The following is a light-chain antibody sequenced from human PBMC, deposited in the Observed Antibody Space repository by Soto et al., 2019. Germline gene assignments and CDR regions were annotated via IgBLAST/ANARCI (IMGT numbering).Light chain of an antibody. CDR3: QQYNSYS. J-gene: IGKJ1*01. V-gene: IGKV1-17*01. Sequence: DIQVTQFPSAPSAYIGDRVSITCQASQNINNYLNWYQQKPGKAPKLLIYAASSLQSGVPSRFSGSGSGTEFTLTIISLQPDDFATYYCQQYNSYSFGQGTKVDIK. CDR1: QNINNY. CDR2: AAS.